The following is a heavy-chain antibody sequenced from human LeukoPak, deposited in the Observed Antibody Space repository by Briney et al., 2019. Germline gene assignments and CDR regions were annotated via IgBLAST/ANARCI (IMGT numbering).Heavy chain of an antibody. CDR3: ARGNMIRFGGVS. Sequence: GASVKVSCKASGYTFINYDINWVRQAPGQGLEWIGWLNPNSGNRGFARKLQDRVTLTRDTSISTAYMDLYSLTSEDTAVYYCARGNMIRFGGVSWGQGSLVTVSS. J-gene: IGHJ5*02. CDR1: GYTFINYD. V-gene: IGHV1-8*01. CDR2: LNPNSGNR. D-gene: IGHD3-16*01.